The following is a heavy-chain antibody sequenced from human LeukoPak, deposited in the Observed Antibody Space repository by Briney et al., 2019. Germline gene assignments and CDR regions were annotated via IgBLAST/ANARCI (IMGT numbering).Heavy chain of an antibody. CDR2: IDPRGGST. J-gene: IGHJ2*01. Sequence: ASVKVSCKASGYTFTNYYMHWVRQAPGQGLEWMGIIDPRGGSTNYAQKFQGRVTMTRDTSTSTVYMELSSLRSEDTAVYYCARAPPFRRSFDLWGRGTLVTVSS. D-gene: IGHD2/OR15-2a*01. CDR3: ARAPPFRRSFDL. V-gene: IGHV1-46*01. CDR1: GYTFTNYY.